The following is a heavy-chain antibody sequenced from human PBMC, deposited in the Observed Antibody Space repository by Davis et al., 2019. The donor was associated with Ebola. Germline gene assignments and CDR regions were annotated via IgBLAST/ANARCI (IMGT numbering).Heavy chain of an antibody. CDR3: ARDRYSYGYGGDY. V-gene: IGHV4-59*01. CDR2: IHFGGTT. CDR1: GGSISSYY. D-gene: IGHD5-18*01. Sequence: MPSETLSLTCTVSGGSISSYYWTWIRQPPGKGLEWIGYIHFGGTTNYNPSLKSRVTISLDTSKKHFSLRLTSVTAADTAVYYCARDRYSYGYGGDYWGQGTLVTVSS. J-gene: IGHJ4*02.